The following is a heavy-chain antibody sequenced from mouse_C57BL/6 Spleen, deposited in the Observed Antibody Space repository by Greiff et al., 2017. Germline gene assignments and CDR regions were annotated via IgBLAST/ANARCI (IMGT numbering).Heavy chain of an antibody. CDR3: ARTRITVVAYYAMDY. V-gene: IGHV14-2*01. Sequence: VQLKQSGAELVKPGASVKLSCTASGFNIKDYYMHWVKQRTEQGLEWIGRIDPEDGETKYAPKFQGKATITADTSSNTAYLQLSSLTSEDTAVYYCARTRITVVAYYAMDYWGQGTSVTVSS. D-gene: IGHD1-1*01. J-gene: IGHJ4*01. CDR1: GFNIKDYY. CDR2: IDPEDGET.